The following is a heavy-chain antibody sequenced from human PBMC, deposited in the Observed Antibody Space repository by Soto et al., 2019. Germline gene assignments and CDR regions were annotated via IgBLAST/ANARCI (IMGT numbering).Heavy chain of an antibody. CDR3: ARSGEHPFDY. J-gene: IGHJ4*02. CDR1: GYTFTNYV. Sequence: QVQLIQSAGEVKKPGASVKVSCKASGYTFTNYVIHWIRQAPGQGLEWMAWISPLKGNTNYAQKVQGRVTVTPETSTNTAYIPLSALRSDVTAIYFCARSGEHPFDYWGQGSLVTVSS. D-gene: IGHD5-12*01. CDR2: ISPLKGNT. V-gene: IGHV1-18*01.